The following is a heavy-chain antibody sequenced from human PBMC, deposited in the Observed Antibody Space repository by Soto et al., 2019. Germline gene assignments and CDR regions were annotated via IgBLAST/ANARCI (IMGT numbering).Heavy chain of an antibody. CDR2: IVPIYRTA. V-gene: IGHV1-69*01. D-gene: IGHD6-13*01. CDR1: GGTFSSYR. J-gene: IGHJ4*02. Sequence: QVQLVQSGAELKKPGSSVKVSCKASGGTFSSYRINWVRQAPGKGRQWVGGIVPIYRTADYAQKFQGRVTITADESARTAYMELRSLKSQDTSGYYCARDSGAKLSSSWGQGTLVTVSS. CDR3: ARDSGAKLSSS.